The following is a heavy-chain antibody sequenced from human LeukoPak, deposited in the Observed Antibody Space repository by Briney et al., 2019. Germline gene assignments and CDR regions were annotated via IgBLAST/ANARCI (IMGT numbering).Heavy chain of an antibody. J-gene: IGHJ5*02. V-gene: IGHV4-61*02. D-gene: IGHD4-11*01. CDR1: GGSISSGSYY. CDR3: ATGATTVASNWFDP. CDR2: IYTSGST. Sequence: SETLSLTCTVSGGSISSGSYYWSWIRQPAGKGLEWIGRIYTSGSTNYNPSLKSRVTISVDTSKNQFSLKLSSVTAADTAVYYCATGATTVASNWFDPWGQGTLVTVSS.